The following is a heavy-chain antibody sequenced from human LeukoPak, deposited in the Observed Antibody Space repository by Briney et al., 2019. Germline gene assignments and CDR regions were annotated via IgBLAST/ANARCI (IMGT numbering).Heavy chain of an antibody. CDR3: ARGGGNPDDAFDI. CDR1: GGSISTYY. V-gene: IGHV4-4*09. CDR2: IYISGTT. D-gene: IGHD4-23*01. Sequence: KPSETLSLTCTVSGGSISTYYWTWIRQPPGKGLEFIGYIYISGTTNYNPSLKSRVTISADTSKNQFSLKLSSVTAADTAVYYCARGGGNPDDAFDIWGQGTMVTVSS. J-gene: IGHJ3*02.